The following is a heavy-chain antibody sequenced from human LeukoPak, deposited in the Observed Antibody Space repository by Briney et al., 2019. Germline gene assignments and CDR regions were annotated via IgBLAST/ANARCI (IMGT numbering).Heavy chain of an antibody. CDR2: IDPGDSDT. D-gene: IGHD6-13*01. J-gene: IGHJ3*01. CDR3: ARRQLGSDTFDV. CDR1: GYSFSSHR. Sequence: GESLKISCEGSGYSFSSHRIAWVRQRPGKGLEWMGIIDPGDSDTRYSPSFQGQVTVSADKSTRTAYVQWRSLDASDTAMYYCARRQLGSDTFDVWGQGTMVTV. V-gene: IGHV5-51*01.